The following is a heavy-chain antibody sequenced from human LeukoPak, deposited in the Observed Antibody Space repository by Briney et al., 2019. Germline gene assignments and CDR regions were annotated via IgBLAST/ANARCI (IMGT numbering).Heavy chain of an antibody. V-gene: IGHV4-31*03. D-gene: IGHD3-3*01. CDR2: IYYSGST. Sequence: SETLSLTCTVSGGSISSGGYYWSWIRQHPGKGLEWIGYIYYSGSTYYNPSLKSRVTISVDTSKNQFSLKLSSVTAADTAVYYCARVXGVXYGXPXXXXXIWGXXXMXTVSS. CDR3: ARVXGVXYGXPXXXXXI. J-gene: IGHJ3*02. CDR1: GGSISSGGYY.